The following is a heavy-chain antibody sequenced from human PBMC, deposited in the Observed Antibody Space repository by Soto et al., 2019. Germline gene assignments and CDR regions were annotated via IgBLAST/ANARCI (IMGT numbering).Heavy chain of an antibody. CDR2: IIPIFGTA. CDR1: GGTFSSYA. J-gene: IGHJ6*02. V-gene: IGHV1-69*06. CDR3: ARDRGSGYCSSTSCSPYYYYGMDV. D-gene: IGHD2-2*01. Sequence: QVQLVQAGAEVKKPGSSVKVSCKASGGTFSSYAISWVRQAPGQGLEWMGGIIPIFGTANYAQKFQGRVKITADKSTSTAYMELSSLRSEDTAVYYCARDRGSGYCSSTSCSPYYYYGMDVWGQGTTVTVSS.